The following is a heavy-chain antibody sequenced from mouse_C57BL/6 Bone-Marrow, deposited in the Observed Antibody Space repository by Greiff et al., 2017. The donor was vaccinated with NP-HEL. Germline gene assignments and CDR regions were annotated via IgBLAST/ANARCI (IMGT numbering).Heavy chain of an antibody. V-gene: IGHV5-4*03. CDR2: ISDGGSYT. CDR3: ARGAYYSNLRYFDV. Sequence: EVKLMESGGGLVKPGGSLKLSCAASGFTFSSYAMSWVRQTPEKRLEWVATISDGGSYTYYPDNVKGRFTISRDNAKNNLYLQMSHLKSEDTAMYYCARGAYYSNLRYFDVWGTGTTVTVSS. J-gene: IGHJ1*03. D-gene: IGHD2-5*01. CDR1: GFTFSSYA.